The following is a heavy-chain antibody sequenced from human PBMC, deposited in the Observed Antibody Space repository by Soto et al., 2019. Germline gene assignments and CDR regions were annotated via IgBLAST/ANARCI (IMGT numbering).Heavy chain of an antibody. J-gene: IGHJ5*02. CDR3: ARDQTTGTTRWFDP. Sequence: PSETLSLTCTVSGGSISSGGYYWSWIRQHPGKGLEWIGYIYYSGSTYYNPSLKSRVTISVDTSKNQFSLKLSSVTAADTAVYYCARDQTTGTTRWFDPWGQGTLVTVS. CDR2: IYYSGST. V-gene: IGHV4-31*03. CDR1: GGSISSGGYY. D-gene: IGHD1-7*01.